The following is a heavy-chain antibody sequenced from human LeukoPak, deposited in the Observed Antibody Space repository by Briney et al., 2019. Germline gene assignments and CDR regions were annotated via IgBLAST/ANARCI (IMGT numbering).Heavy chain of an antibody. D-gene: IGHD6-19*01. CDR1: GGSFSGYY. CDR2: INHSGST. V-gene: IGHV4-34*01. J-gene: IGHJ4*02. Sequence: PSETLSLTCAVYGGSFSGYYWSWIRQPPGKGLEWIGEINHSGSTNYNPSLKSRVTISVDTSKNQFSLKLSSVTAADTAVYYCARQPRAGSGWYEPFDYWGQGTLVTVSS. CDR3: ARQPRAGSGWYEPFDY.